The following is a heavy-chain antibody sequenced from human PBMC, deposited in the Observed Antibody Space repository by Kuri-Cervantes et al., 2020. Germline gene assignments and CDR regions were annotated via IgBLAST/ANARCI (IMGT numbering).Heavy chain of an antibody. Sequence: SETLSLTCTVSGGSISSGSYCWSWIRQPAGKGLEWIGRIYTSGSTNYNPSLKSRVTISVDTSKNQFSLKLSSVTAVDTAVYYCATTEGGYSYGYNVWGQGTTVTVSS. D-gene: IGHD5-18*01. CDR1: GGSISSGSYC. J-gene: IGHJ6*02. CDR2: IYTSGST. CDR3: ATTEGGYSYGYNV. V-gene: IGHV4-61*02.